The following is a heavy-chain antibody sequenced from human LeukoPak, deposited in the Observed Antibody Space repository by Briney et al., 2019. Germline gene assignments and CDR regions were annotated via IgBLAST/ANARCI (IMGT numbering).Heavy chain of an antibody. CDR1: GFTFSSYA. CDR2: IKQDGSEK. CDR3: ARPSRSESFY. J-gene: IGHJ4*02. Sequence: GGSLRLSCAASGFTFSSYAMSWVRQAPGKGLEWVANIKQDGSEKYYVDSVKGRFTISRDNAKNSLYLRMDSLRAEDTAVYYCARPSRSESFYWGQGTLVTVSS. D-gene: IGHD1-26*01. V-gene: IGHV3-7*03.